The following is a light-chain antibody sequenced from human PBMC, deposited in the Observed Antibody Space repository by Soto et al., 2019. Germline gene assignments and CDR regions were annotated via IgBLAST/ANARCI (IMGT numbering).Light chain of an antibody. CDR3: QQYGDSPYT. CDR2: GAS. J-gene: IGKJ2*01. Sequence: EIVLTQSPGTLSLSPGEGATLSCRTSQSVSSSYLSWFQQRPGQAPRLLIYGASNRASGIPDRFSGSGSGTDFTLTISRLEPEDFAVYYCQQYGDSPYTFGQGTKLEIK. CDR1: QSVSSSY. V-gene: IGKV3-20*01.